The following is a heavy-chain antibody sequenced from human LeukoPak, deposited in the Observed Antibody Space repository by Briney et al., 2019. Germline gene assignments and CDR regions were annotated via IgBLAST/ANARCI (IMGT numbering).Heavy chain of an antibody. D-gene: IGHD5-18*01. Sequence: TSETLSLTCTVSGGSISSGGYSWSWIRQPPGKGLEWIGEINHSGSTNYNPSLKSRVTISVDTSKNQFSLKLSSVTAADTAVYYCARFESGGYSYGTPPAEFVFDYWGQGTLVTVSS. CDR2: INHSGST. CDR1: GGSISSGGYS. V-gene: IGHV4-39*07. J-gene: IGHJ4*02. CDR3: ARFESGGYSYGTPPAEFVFDY.